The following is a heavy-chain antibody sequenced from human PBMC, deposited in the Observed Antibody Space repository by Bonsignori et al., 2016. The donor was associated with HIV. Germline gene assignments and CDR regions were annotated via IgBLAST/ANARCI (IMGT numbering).Heavy chain of an antibody. CDR3: AKMGPLMIVVVRGAFDI. D-gene: IGHD3-22*01. CDR2: IRYDGSNK. Sequence: WIRQPPGKGLEWVAFIRYDGSNKYYADSVKGRFTISRDNSKNTLYLQMNSLRAEDTAVYYCAKMGPLMIVVVRGAFDIWGQGTMVTVSS. V-gene: IGHV3-30*02. J-gene: IGHJ3*02.